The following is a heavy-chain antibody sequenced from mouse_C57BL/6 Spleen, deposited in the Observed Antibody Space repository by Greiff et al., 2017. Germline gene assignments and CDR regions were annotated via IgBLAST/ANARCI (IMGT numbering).Heavy chain of an antibody. D-gene: IGHD2-1*01. V-gene: IGHV1-42*01. J-gene: IGHJ2*01. Sequence: VQLQQSGPELVKPGASVKISCKASGYSFTGYYMNWVKQSPEKSLEWIGEINPSTGGTTYNQKFKAKATLTVDKSSSTAYMQLKGLTSEDSTVYYCARGGNYLIDYWGQGTTLTVSS. CDR3: ARGGNYLIDY. CDR1: GYSFTGYY. CDR2: INPSTGGT.